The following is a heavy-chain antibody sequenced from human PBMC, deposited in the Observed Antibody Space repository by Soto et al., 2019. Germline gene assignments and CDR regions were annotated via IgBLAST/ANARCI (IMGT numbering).Heavy chain of an antibody. CDR2: ISSSSSYI. Sequence: GGSLRLSCAASGFTFSSYSMNWVRQAPGKGLEWVSSISSSSSYIYYADPVKGRFTISRDNAKNSLYLQMNSLRAEDTAVYYCAGTDSGSYYGFDYWGQGTLVTVSS. CDR1: GFTFSSYS. V-gene: IGHV3-21*01. J-gene: IGHJ4*02. CDR3: AGTDSGSYYGFDY. D-gene: IGHD1-26*01.